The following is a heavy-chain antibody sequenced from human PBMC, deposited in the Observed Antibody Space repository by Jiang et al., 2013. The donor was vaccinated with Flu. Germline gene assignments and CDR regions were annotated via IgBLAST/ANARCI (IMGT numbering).Heavy chain of an antibody. D-gene: IGHD1-26*01. CDR3: ARASARASSFYYYYGMDV. J-gene: IGHJ6*04. CDR1: GDSVSSDSAA. CDR2: TYYRSKWYN. V-gene: IGHV6-1*01. Sequence: SQTLSLTCAISGDSVSSDSAAWNWIRQSPSRGLEWLGRTYYRSKWYNDYAVSVKSRITINPDTSKNQFSLQLNSVTPEDTAVYYCARASARASSFYYYYGMDVWGKGTTVTVSS.